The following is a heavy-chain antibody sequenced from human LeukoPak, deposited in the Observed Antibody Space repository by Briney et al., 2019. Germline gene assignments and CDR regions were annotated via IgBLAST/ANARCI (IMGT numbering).Heavy chain of an antibody. V-gene: IGHV3-7*01. CDR2: IKVDGSEK. CDR1: GFTFSRYW. Sequence: PGGSLRLSCAVSGFTFSRYWMTWFRQAPGKGLEWVANIKVDGSEKYYVDAVKGRFTISRDNAKDSLYLQMNGLRAEDTAIYYCARAQWTAFDYYYYMDVWGKGTTVTVSS. CDR3: ARAQWTAFDYYYYMDV. D-gene: IGHD3/OR15-3a*01. J-gene: IGHJ6*03.